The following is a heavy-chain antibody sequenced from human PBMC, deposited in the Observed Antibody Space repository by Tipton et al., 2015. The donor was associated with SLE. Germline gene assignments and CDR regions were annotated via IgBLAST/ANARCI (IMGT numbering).Heavy chain of an antibody. CDR2: IYTSGST. CDR1: GGSISSGSYY. Sequence: TLSLTCTVSGGSISSGSYYWSWIRQPAGKGLEWIGYIYTSGSTNYNPSLKSRVTISVDTSKNQFSLKLSSVTAADTAVYYCARDPVTAAGAFDMWGQGTMVTVSS. CDR3: ARDPVTAAGAFDM. J-gene: IGHJ3*02. V-gene: IGHV4-61*09. D-gene: IGHD6-13*01.